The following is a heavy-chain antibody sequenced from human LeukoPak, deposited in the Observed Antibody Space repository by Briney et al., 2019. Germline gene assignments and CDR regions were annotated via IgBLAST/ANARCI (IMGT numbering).Heavy chain of an antibody. V-gene: IGHV3-23*01. Sequence: RGSLRLSCAASGFTFSSSAVSWVRQGPGKGLEWVLTINDGGSITYYADSVKGRFTISRDNSKNTLFLQMSSLRAEDTAVYYCAKSRGSGSSMPRGVNFDYWGQATLVTVSS. J-gene: IGHJ4*02. CDR2: INDGGSIT. CDR1: GFTFSSSA. D-gene: IGHD3-10*01. CDR3: AKSRGSGSSMPRGVNFDY.